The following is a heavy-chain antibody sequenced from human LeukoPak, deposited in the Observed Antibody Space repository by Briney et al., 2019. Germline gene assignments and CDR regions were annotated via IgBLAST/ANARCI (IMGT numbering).Heavy chain of an antibody. CDR2: IKPDGSEK. CDR1: GFTISTSW. V-gene: IGHV3-7*01. J-gene: IGHJ4*02. CDR3: ARFKSLDS. Sequence: PGGSLRLSCAASGFTISTSWMSWVRQAPGKGLEWVANIKPDGSEKYYVDFVKGRFTISRDNAKNSLYLQMNSLRVEDTAVYYCARFKSLDSWGRGTLVTVSS.